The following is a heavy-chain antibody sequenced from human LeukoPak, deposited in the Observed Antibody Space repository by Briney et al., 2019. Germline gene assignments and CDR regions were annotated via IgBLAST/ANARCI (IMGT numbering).Heavy chain of an antibody. V-gene: IGHV3-53*01. Sequence: GGSLRLSCAASGFTVSGNYMSWVRQAPGKGLEWVSVIYSGGDTYSADSVKGRFTISRDNSKNTVYLQTNSLRAEDTAVYYCAREGGGDYGDYLRYWGQGTLVTVSS. J-gene: IGHJ4*02. D-gene: IGHD4-17*01. CDR1: GFTVSGNY. CDR2: IYSGGDT. CDR3: AREGGGDYGDYLRY.